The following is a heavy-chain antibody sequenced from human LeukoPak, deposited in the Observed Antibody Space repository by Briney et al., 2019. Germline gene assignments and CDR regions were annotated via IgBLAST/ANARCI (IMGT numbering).Heavy chain of an antibody. CDR2: INGSGVIT. J-gene: IGHJ4*02. CDR1: EFTFSKYA. CDR3: AKDSSQGGDYFDS. V-gene: IGHV3-23*01. Sequence: AGGSLRLSCAASEFTFSKYAMNWVRQAPGKGLEWVSGINGSGVITFYADSVKGRFTISRDNSKNTLYLQMNSLRAEDTAIYYCAKDSSQGGDYFDSWGQGTLVTVSS. D-gene: IGHD3-16*01.